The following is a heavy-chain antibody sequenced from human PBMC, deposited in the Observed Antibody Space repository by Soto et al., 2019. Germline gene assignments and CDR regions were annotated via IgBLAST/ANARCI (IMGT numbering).Heavy chain of an antibody. CDR2: ISSSGSTI. CDR1: GFTFSDYY. Sequence: GGSLKLSCAASGFTFSDYYMSWIRQAPGKGLEWVSYISSSGSTIYYADSVKGRFTISRDNAKNSLYLQMNSLRAEDTAVYYCARSVPYYDSSGPFDYWGQGTLVTVSS. CDR3: ARSVPYYDSSGPFDY. V-gene: IGHV3-11*01. J-gene: IGHJ4*02. D-gene: IGHD3-22*01.